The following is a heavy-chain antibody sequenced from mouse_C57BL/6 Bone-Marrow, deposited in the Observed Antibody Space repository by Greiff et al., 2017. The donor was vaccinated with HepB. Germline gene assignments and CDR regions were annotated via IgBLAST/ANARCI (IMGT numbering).Heavy chain of an antibody. V-gene: IGHV1-50*01. Sequence: QVQLQQPGAELVKPGASVKLSCKASGYTFTSYWMQWVKQRPGQGLEWIGEIDPSDCYTNYNQKFKGKATLTVDKSSSTAYMQLSSLTSEYSAVYYCASGADRFAYWGQGTLVTVSA. CDR1: GYTFTSYW. J-gene: IGHJ3*01. CDR2: IDPSDCYT. D-gene: IGHD3-3*01. CDR3: ASGADRFAY.